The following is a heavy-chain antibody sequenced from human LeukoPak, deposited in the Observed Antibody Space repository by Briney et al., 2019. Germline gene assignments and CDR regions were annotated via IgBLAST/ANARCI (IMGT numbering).Heavy chain of an antibody. D-gene: IGHD2-15*01. CDR1: GYSFASSW. Sequence: GESLKISCKGSGYSFASSWIGWVRQMPGKGLEWMGIIYPGDSNPKYSPSFQGQVTISADKSISTAYLQWSGLQASDTAIYYCARVPAANGPGDYWGQGTLVTVSS. CDR3: ARVPAANGPGDY. CDR2: IYPGDSNP. V-gene: IGHV5-51*01. J-gene: IGHJ4*02.